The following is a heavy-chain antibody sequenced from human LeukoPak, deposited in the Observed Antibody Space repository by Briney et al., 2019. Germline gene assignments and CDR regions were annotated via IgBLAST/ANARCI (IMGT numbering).Heavy chain of an antibody. J-gene: IGHJ4*02. CDR2: IKWNGGST. CDR3: ATTVVITATFDY. CDR1: GFTFDDYG. Sequence: GGSLRLSCAASGFTFDDYGMSWVRQAPGKGLEWVSGIKWNGGSTGYADSVKGRFTISRDNAKNSLYLQMNSLRAEDTALYYCATTVVITATFDYWGQGTRVTVSS. V-gene: IGHV3-20*04. D-gene: IGHD2-15*01.